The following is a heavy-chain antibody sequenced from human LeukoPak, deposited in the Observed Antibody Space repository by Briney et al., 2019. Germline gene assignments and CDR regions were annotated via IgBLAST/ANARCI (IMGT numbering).Heavy chain of an antibody. V-gene: IGHV4-30-4*01. D-gene: IGHD2-15*01. CDR2: IYYSGST. CDR1: GGSISSGDYY. CDR3: ARELLSCSGSSCQSGDY. Sequence: SETLSLTCTVSGGSISSGDYYWSWLRQPPGKGLEWIGYIYYSGSTYYNPSLKSRVTISVDTSKNQFSLKLNSMTAADTAVYYCARELLSCSGSSCQSGDYWGQGTLVTVSS. J-gene: IGHJ4*02.